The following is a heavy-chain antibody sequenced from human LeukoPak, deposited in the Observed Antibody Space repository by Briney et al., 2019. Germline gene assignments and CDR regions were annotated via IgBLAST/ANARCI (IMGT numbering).Heavy chain of an antibody. CDR2: IIPILGIA. Sequence: SVKVSCKASGGTFSSYAISWVRQAPGQGLEWMGRIIPILGIANYAQKFQGRVTITADKSTSTAYMELSSLRSEDTAVYYCARGRPYDYGDYGGNYYYYGMDVWGQGTTVTVSS. CDR1: GGTFSSYA. D-gene: IGHD4-17*01. J-gene: IGHJ6*02. V-gene: IGHV1-69*04. CDR3: ARGRPYDYGDYGGNYYYYGMDV.